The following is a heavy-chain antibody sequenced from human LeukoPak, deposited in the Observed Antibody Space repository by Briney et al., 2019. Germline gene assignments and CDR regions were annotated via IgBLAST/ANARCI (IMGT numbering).Heavy chain of an antibody. J-gene: IGHJ4*02. CDR3: ARYGPRGYFDY. CDR1: GGSFSGHY. V-gene: IGHV4-59*11. D-gene: IGHD3-10*01. CDR2: IYYSGST. Sequence: SETLSLTCAVYGGSFSGHYWSWIRQPPGKGLEWIGYIYYSGSTNYNPSLKSRVTISVDTSKNQFSLKLSSVTAADTAVYYCARYGPRGYFDYWGQGTLVTVSS.